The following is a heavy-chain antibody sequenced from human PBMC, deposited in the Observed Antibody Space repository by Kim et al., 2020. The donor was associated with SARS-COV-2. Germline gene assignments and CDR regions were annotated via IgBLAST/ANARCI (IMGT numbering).Heavy chain of an antibody. D-gene: IGHD3-16*01. CDR3: ARGSRRSTGRFYFDY. Sequence: SETLSLTCTVSGGSVSSGSYYWSWIRQPPGKGLEWIGYIYYSGSTNYNPSLKSRVTISVDTSKNQFSLKLSSVTAADTAVYYCARGSRRSTGRFYFDYWGQGTLVTVSS. CDR1: GGSVSSGSYY. J-gene: IGHJ4*02. V-gene: IGHV4-61*01. CDR2: IYYSGST.